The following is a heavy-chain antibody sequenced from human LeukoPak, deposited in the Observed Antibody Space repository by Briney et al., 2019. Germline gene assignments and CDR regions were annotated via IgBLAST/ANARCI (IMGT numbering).Heavy chain of an antibody. J-gene: IGHJ4*02. Sequence: PGGSLRLSCAASGFTFSSYAMSWVRQAPGKGLEWVSYISTTGSTMYYADSVKGRFTISRDNAKNSLYLQMNSLRAEDTAVYYCARSFAYWGQGTLVTVSS. CDR1: GFTFSSYA. CDR2: ISTTGSTM. CDR3: ARSFAY. V-gene: IGHV3-48*03.